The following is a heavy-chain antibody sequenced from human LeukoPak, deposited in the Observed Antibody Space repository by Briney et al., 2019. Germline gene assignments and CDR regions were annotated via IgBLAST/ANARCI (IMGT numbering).Heavy chain of an antibody. Sequence: GGSLRLSCAASGFTFSSYAMSWVRQAPGKGLEWVSAISGSGGSTYYADSVKGRFTISRDNSKNTLYLQMNSLRAEDTAVYYCAKDPNYYDSSGYCYWGQGPLVTVSS. D-gene: IGHD3-22*01. J-gene: IGHJ4*02. CDR2: ISGSGGST. CDR1: GFTFSSYA. CDR3: AKDPNYYDSSGYCY. V-gene: IGHV3-23*01.